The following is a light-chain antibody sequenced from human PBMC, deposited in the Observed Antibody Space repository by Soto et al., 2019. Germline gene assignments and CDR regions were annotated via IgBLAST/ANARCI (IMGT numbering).Light chain of an antibody. CDR1: QSISSW. V-gene: IGKV1-5*01. J-gene: IGKJ1*01. CDR2: DAS. Sequence: DIQMTQSPSTLSASVGDRVTITCRASQSISSWLAWYQQKPGKAPKILIYDASSLESGVPSRFSGSGSVTEFTLTISRLQPDDFATDYCQKYNSYSWTFGQGTKVEIK. CDR3: QKYNSYSWT.